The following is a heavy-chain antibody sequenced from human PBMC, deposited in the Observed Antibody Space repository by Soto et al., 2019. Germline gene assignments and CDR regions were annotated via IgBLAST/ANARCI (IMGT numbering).Heavy chain of an antibody. CDR1: GYSFTSYW. J-gene: IGHJ3*02. D-gene: IGHD6-13*01. V-gene: IGHV5-51*01. CDR3: ATDGGCSGSCPAPYDAFDI. CDR2: IYPGDSDT. Sequence: PGESLKISCKGSGYSFTSYWIGWVRQMPGKGLEWMGIIYPGDSDTRYSPSFQGQVTISADKSISTAYLQWSSLKASDTAMYYCATDGGCSGSCPAPYDAFDIWGQGTMVTVSS.